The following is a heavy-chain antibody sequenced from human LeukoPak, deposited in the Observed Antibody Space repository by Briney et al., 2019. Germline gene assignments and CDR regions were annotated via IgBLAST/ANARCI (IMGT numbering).Heavy chain of an antibody. CDR3: ARGMAGVYFYYYMDV. Sequence: ASVKVACKASGYTFTRYYMHWVRQAPGQGLEWMGWINPNNVDTHYAQKFQGTVTMTRDTSISTDYMELSSLRSDDTAVYYCARGMAGVYFYYYMDVWGKGTTVTVSS. V-gene: IGHV1-2*02. D-gene: IGHD5-24*01. J-gene: IGHJ6*03. CDR1: GYTFTRYY. CDR2: INPNNVDT.